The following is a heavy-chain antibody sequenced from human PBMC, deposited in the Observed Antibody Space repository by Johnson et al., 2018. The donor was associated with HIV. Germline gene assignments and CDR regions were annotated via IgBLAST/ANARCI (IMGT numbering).Heavy chain of an antibody. Sequence: DVQLVESGGGLVQPGGSLRFSCAASGFTFDDYAMHWVRQAPGKGLEWVSGISWNSGSIGYADSVKGRFTISRDNAKNSLYLQMNSLRAEATALYYCARDEVLRSWAFDIWGQGTMVTVSS. CDR3: ARDEVLRSWAFDI. CDR2: ISWNSGSI. J-gene: IGHJ3*02. CDR1: GFTFDDYA. V-gene: IGHV3-9*01. D-gene: IGHD1-26*01.